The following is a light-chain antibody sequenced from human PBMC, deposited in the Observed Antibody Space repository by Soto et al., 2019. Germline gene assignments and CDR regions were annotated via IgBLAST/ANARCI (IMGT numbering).Light chain of an antibody. CDR3: QQYGSSPT. CDR2: GAS. CDR1: QSVKNNY. J-gene: IGKJ5*01. V-gene: IGKV3-20*01. Sequence: EIVLTQSPGTLSLSPGDRATLSCRASQSVKNNYLVWYQQKVGHAPRLLMSGASSRATGIPDRFSGSGSGTDFTLTNSRLEPEDFAVYYCQQYGSSPTFGQGTRLEIK.